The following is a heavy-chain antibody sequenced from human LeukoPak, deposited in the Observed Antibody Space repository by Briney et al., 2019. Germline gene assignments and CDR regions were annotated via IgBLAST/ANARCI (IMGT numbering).Heavy chain of an antibody. CDR2: IWYDVSKT. D-gene: IGHD3-10*01. J-gene: IGHJ4*02. CDR1: GFNFGGWG. CDR3: ARDGPNAGKDYEY. V-gene: IGHV3-33*01. Sequence: GGSLRLSCTASGFNFGGWGMHWVRQAPGEGLEWVAVIWYDVSKTFYADSVKGRFTISRDNSKNTVYLQMNSLRVEDTAVYYCARDGPNAGKDYEYWGQGTLVTVSS.